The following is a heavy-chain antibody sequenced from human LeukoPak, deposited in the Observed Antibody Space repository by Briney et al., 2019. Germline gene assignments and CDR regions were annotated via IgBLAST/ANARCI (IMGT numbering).Heavy chain of an antibody. CDR1: GGTFSSYA. V-gene: IGHV1-69*04. J-gene: IGHJ6*02. Sequence: SVKVSCKASGGTFSSYAISWVRQAPGQGLEWMGRIIPILGIANYAQKFQGRVTITADKSTSTAYMELSSLRSEDTAVYYCAREQLWTQNYYYYGMDVWGQGTTVTVSS. CDR3: AREQLWTQNYYYYGMDV. CDR2: IIPILGIA. D-gene: IGHD5-18*01.